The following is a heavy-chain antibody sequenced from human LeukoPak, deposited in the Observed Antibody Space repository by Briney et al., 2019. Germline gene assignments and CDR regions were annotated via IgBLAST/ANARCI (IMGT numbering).Heavy chain of an antibody. CDR3: ARNSAVATSRSWFDP. Sequence: SETLSLTCSVFDGSISNYYWSWIRQPPGKGLGWTGYAYYSGSTTYNPSLESRVTISVDTSKNQFSLKLTAVTAADTAVYYCARNSAVATSRSWFDPWGQGTLVTVSS. V-gene: IGHV4-59*08. CDR2: AYYSGST. CDR1: DGSISNYY. J-gene: IGHJ5*02. D-gene: IGHD6-19*01.